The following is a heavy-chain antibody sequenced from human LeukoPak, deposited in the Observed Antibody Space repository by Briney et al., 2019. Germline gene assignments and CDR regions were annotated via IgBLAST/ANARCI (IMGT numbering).Heavy chain of an antibody. D-gene: IGHD3-10*01. J-gene: IGHJ4*02. V-gene: IGHV3-33*01. CDR2: IWYDGSNK. CDR3: ARDSNSYGSGATIDY. Sequence: GRSLRLSCAASGFTFSTYGMHWVRQAPGKGLEWLTDIWYDGSNKCYTDSVKGRFTISRDNSKNTLYLQMSSLRAEDTAVYYCARDSNSYGSGATIDYWGQGTLVTVSS. CDR1: GFTFSTYG.